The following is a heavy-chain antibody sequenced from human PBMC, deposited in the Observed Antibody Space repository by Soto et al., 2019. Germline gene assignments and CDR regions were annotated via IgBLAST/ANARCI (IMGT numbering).Heavy chain of an antibody. CDR3: ATEDESSGHAGTFDH. J-gene: IGHJ1*01. V-gene: IGHV3-30*03. CDR2: IAHNGNAK. CDR1: GFTFSSYV. D-gene: IGHD3-22*01. Sequence: QVQLVESGGGVVQPGTSLRLSCAASGFTFSSYVMHWARQAPGKGLAWVAGIAHNGNAKHYAYSVKDRFTISRDNSRNTLYLQMSGLRLEDTALYYCATEDESSGHAGTFDHWGQGTLVTVSS.